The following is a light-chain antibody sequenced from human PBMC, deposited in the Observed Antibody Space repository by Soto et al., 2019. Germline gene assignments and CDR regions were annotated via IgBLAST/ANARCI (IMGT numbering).Light chain of an antibody. CDR3: RQYVSYPVT. V-gene: IGKV1-5*03. CDR2: KAS. CDR1: QSISNS. J-gene: IGKJ4*01. Sequence: DIQMTQPPSTLSASVGDRVTITCRASQSISNSLAWYQQKPGKAPNLLIYKASSLESGVPSRFSGSGSGTDFTLTISSLQPDDFATYYCRQYVSYPVTFGGGTKVEMK.